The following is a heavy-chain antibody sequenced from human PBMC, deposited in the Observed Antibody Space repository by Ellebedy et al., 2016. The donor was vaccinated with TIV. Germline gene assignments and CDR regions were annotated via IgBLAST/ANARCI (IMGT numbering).Heavy chain of an antibody. D-gene: IGHD3-22*01. V-gene: IGHV4-59*08. CDR1: GVSITSHF. Sequence: SETLSLTCTVSGVSITSHFWSWIRQPPGKGLEWIGYIDYSGNTNYNPSLQSRVTVSVDTSKNQFSLKLSSVTAADTAGYFCARHDPRYYESSGFYYGGWFDPWGQGTLVTVSS. CDR2: IDYSGNT. J-gene: IGHJ5*02. CDR3: ARHDPRYYESSGFYYGGWFDP.